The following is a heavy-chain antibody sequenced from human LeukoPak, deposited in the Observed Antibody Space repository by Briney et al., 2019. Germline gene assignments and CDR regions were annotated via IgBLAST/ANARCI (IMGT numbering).Heavy chain of an antibody. CDR1: GFTFSSYA. D-gene: IGHD6-19*01. V-gene: IGHV3-23*01. CDR2: ISGSGGST. Sequence: GGSLRLSCAASGFTFSSYAMSWVRQAPGKGLEWVSAISGSGGSTYYADSVKGRFTISRDNSKNTLYLQMNSLRADDTAVYYCARGLYTSSSLFDWGQGTLVTVSS. CDR3: ARGLYTSSSLFD. J-gene: IGHJ4*02.